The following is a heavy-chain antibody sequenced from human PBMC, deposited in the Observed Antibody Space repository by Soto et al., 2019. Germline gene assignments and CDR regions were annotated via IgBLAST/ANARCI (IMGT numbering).Heavy chain of an antibody. CDR3: TTYSGEAFEY. V-gene: IGHV3-15*01. CDR1: GLTFNNAW. D-gene: IGHD1-26*01. J-gene: IGHJ4*02. CDR2: IRIKSDGGTT. Sequence: PGGSLRLSCVASGLTFNNAWMNWVRQAPGKGLEWVGSIRIKSDGGTTDYAAPVKGRFTISRDDSKNMVDLQMSSLKTEDTAIYYCTTYSGEAFEYWGQGALVTVSS.